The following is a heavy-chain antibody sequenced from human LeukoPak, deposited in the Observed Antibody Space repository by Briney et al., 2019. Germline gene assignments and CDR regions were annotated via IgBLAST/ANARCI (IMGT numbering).Heavy chain of an antibody. CDR3: ARIIVAGSGSIDY. V-gene: IGHV4-39*01. D-gene: IGHD5-12*01. CDR1: GGSVSSGSYY. J-gene: IGHJ4*02. CDR2: IYYSGST. Sequence: PSETLSLTCTVSGGSVSSGSYYWSWIRQPPGKGLEWIGSIYYSGSTYYNPSLKSRVTISVDTSKNQFSLKLSSVTAADTAVYYCARIIVAGSGSIDYWGQGTLVTVSS.